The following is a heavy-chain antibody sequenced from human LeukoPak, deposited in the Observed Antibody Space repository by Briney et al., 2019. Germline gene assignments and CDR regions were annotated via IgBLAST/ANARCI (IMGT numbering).Heavy chain of an antibody. V-gene: IGHV3-30-3*01. CDR1: GFTFSRYV. CDR2: ISYDGGNK. J-gene: IGHJ4*02. D-gene: IGHD2-21*02. Sequence: GGSLRLPCAASGFTFSRYVMHWVRQAPGKGLEWVAAISYDGGNKYYADSAKGLFTISRDNSKNTLYLQMNSLRAEDTAVYYCAKDSDPYCGGDCYTHDYWGQGTLVTVSS. CDR3: AKDSDPYCGGDCYTHDY.